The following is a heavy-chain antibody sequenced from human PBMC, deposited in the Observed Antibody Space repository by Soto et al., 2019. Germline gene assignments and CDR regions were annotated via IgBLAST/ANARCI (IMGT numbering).Heavy chain of an antibody. J-gene: IGHJ4*02. CDR3: ASFPHQYYFDY. Sequence: GGSLRLSCAASGFTVSSIYMTWVRQAPGKGLEWVSLLQMGGNTYYADSVKGRFTISRDNSKNTLYLQMSSLRADDTAVYYCASFPHQYYFDYWGQGTLVTVSS. V-gene: IGHV3-53*01. CDR1: GFTVSSIY. CDR2: LQMGGNT.